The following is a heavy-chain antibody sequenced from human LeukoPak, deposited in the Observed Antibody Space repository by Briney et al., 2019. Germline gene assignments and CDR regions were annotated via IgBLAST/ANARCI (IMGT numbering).Heavy chain of an antibody. Sequence: LETLSLTCTVSGGSISSYYWSWIRQPAGKGLEWIVRIYTSGSTNYNPSLKSRVTMSVDTSKNQFSLKLSSVTAADTAVYYCARAWGYYDSSGYQVNYFDYWGQGTLVTVSS. D-gene: IGHD3-22*01. CDR1: GGSISSYY. V-gene: IGHV4-4*07. J-gene: IGHJ4*02. CDR2: IYTSGST. CDR3: ARAWGYYDSSGYQVNYFDY.